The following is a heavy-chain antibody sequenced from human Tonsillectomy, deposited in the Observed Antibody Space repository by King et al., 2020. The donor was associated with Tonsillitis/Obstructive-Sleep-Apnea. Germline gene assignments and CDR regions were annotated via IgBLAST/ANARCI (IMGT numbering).Heavy chain of an antibody. V-gene: IGHV3-30*01. CDR1: GFTFSNYA. D-gene: IGHD6-6*01. J-gene: IGHJ3*02. CDR2: ISFDGSFK. CDR3: ARAHRSYVSADPGDAFDI. Sequence: VQLVESGGGVVQPGRSLRLSCAASGFTFSNYAMHWVRQAPGKGLEWVVVISFDGSFKYYAASVKGRFTIPRDNSKNTQYLQMNSLRAEDTAVYYCARAHRSYVSADPGDAFDIWGQGTMVTVSS.